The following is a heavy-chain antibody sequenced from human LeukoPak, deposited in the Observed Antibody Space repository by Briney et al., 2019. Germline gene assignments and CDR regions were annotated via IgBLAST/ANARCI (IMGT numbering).Heavy chain of an antibody. CDR2: INGRGDST. J-gene: IGHJ4*02. D-gene: IGHD4-17*01. CDR3: AKERQTGDYFTSDF. CDR1: GFSFSTYT. V-gene: IGHV3-23*01. Sequence: PGGSLRLSCAVSGFSFSTYTMNWVRQAPGKGLEWVSAINGRGDSTFYADSVKGQFTISRDNSKSTVYLQMNSLRADDTAVYYCAKERQTGDYFTSDFWGQGTLVTVSS.